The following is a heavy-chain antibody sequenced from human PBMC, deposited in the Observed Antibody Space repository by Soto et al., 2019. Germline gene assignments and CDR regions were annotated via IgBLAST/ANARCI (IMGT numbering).Heavy chain of an antibody. Sequence: QVQLQESGPGLVKPSETLSLTCTVSGGTISSWYWSWIRQPPGKGLEWIGYIYYSGSTNCNPSLKSRVTISVATSKNQFSLKLSSVTAADTAVYYCARRYGSAIDYWGQGTLVTVS. D-gene: IGHD1-26*01. J-gene: IGHJ4*02. CDR3: ARRYGSAIDY. V-gene: IGHV4-59*08. CDR2: IYYSGST. CDR1: GGTISSWY.